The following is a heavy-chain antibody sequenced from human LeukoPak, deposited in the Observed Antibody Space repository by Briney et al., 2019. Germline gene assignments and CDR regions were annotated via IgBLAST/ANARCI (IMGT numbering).Heavy chain of an antibody. Sequence: GRSLRLSCAASGFTFSSYAMHWVRQAPGKGLEWVAVISYDGSNKYYADSVKGRFTISRDNSKNTLYLQMNSLRAEDTAVYYCARCSGYDPTYYYGMDVWGQGTTVTVSS. V-gene: IGHV3-30*04. D-gene: IGHD5-12*01. CDR2: ISYDGSNK. CDR3: ARCSGYDPTYYYGMDV. J-gene: IGHJ6*02. CDR1: GFTFSSYA.